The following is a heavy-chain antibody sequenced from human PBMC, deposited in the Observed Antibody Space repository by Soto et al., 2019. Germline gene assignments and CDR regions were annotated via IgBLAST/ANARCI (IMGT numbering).Heavy chain of an antibody. Sequence: QVQLQESGPGLVKPSETLSLTCAVSGDSISSYYCMWIRQPPGKGLESIGYLYYGRSANYNPSLKSRVTLSVDPSTNQCSLTLSSMAAADTAVYYCALRSMAVVPEYWGQGTLVTVSS. CDR2: LYYGRSA. CDR1: GDSISSYY. V-gene: IGHV4-59*01. CDR3: ALRSMAVVPEY. D-gene: IGHD3-22*01. J-gene: IGHJ4*02.